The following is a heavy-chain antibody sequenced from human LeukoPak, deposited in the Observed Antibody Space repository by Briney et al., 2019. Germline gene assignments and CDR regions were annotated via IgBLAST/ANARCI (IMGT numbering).Heavy chain of an antibody. J-gene: IGHJ4*02. CDR3: TRGRIVGAFYY. V-gene: IGHV4-34*01. CDR1: GGSFSGYY. CDR2: INHSGST. D-gene: IGHD1-26*01. Sequence: ETLSLTCAVYGGSFSGYYWSWIRQPPGKGLEWIGEINHSGSTNYNPSLKSRVTISVDTSKNQFSLKLSSVTAADTAVYYCTRGRIVGAFYYWGQGTLVTVSS.